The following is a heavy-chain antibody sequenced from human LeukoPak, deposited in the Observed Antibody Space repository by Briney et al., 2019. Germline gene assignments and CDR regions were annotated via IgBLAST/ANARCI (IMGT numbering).Heavy chain of an antibody. J-gene: IGHJ5*02. CDR3: AKDPTLLAVAGPPFDP. CDR1: GFTFSTYA. V-gene: IGHV3-23*01. D-gene: IGHD6-19*01. CDR2: ISGSGGST. Sequence: GGSLRLSCAASGFTFSTYAVNWVRQAPGKGLEWVSAISGSGGSTYYADSVKGRFTISRDNSKNTLYLQMNSLRAEDTAVYYCAKDPTLLAVAGPPFDPWGQGTLVTVSS.